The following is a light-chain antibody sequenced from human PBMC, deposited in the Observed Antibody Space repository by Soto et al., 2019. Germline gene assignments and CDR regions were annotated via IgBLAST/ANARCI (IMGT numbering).Light chain of an antibody. CDR2: DVN. Sequence: QSALTQPASVSGSPGQSIAISCTGTSSDVGGYDYVSWYQQLPGKAPKLMIYDVNNRPSGASNRVSGSKSGNTASLTISGLQAEDEAAYYCSSYTSSRTHVFGTGTKVTVL. CDR3: SSYTSSRTHV. V-gene: IGLV2-14*03. CDR1: SSDVGGYDY. J-gene: IGLJ1*01.